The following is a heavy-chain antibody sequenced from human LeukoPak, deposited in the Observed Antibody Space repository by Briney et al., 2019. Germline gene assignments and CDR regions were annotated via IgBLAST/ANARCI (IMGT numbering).Heavy chain of an antibody. V-gene: IGHV1-69*02. D-gene: IGHD6-19*01. CDR1: GISSSSYT. CDR2: IIPIHNMI. CDR3: ARGAVAGLEGVDY. J-gene: IGHJ4*02. Sequence: ASVKVSCKVSGISSSSYTISWVRQAPRQGLEWMGRIIPIHNMINYAQNFQDRVTITADKSTSTAYMELSSLRSEDTAIYYCARGAVAGLEGVDYWGQGTLVTVSS.